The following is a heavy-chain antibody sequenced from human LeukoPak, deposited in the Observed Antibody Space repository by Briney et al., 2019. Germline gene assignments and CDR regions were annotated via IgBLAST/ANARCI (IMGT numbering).Heavy chain of an antibody. CDR3: ARAGIRYFDWLSNFYYYGMDV. CDR2: MNPNSGNT. CDR1: GYTFTSYD. V-gene: IGHV1-8*01. J-gene: IGHJ6*02. D-gene: IGHD3-9*01. Sequence: ASVKVSCKASGYTFTSYDINWVRQATGQGLEWMGWMNPNSGNTGYAQKFQGRVTMTRNTPISTAYMELSSLRSEDTAVYYCARAGIRYFDWLSNFYYYGMDVWGQGTTVTVSS.